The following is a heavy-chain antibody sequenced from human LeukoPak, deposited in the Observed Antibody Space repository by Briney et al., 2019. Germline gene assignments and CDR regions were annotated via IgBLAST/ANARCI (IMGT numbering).Heavy chain of an antibody. D-gene: IGHD3-22*01. V-gene: IGHV3-23*01. Sequence: GGSLRLSCAASGFTFSTYVVNWVRQAPGKGLEWVSAISGSGGTTYYADSVKGRFTISRDNSKNTLYLQMSSLRGEDTAVYFCAKDRGRDYDSSGHYWGSYFDSWGQGILVTVST. CDR3: AKDRGRDYDSSGHYWGSYFDS. J-gene: IGHJ4*02. CDR1: GFTFSTYV. CDR2: ISGSGGTT.